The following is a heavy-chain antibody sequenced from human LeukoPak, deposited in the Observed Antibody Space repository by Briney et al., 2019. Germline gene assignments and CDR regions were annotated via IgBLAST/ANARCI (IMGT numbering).Heavy chain of an antibody. D-gene: IGHD6-19*01. CDR1: GFTFSSYA. Sequence: GGSLRLSCAASGFTFSSYARTWVRQAPGKGLEWVSCIDSSGGSTYYADSVKGRCTIFRDNSKQTFFLQMNILSAADAAVYCSATGSRSGWYRWFAPRGKGTLVTVSS. V-gene: IGHV3-23*01. CDR3: ATGSRSGWYRWFAP. CDR2: IDSSGGST. J-gene: IGHJ5*02.